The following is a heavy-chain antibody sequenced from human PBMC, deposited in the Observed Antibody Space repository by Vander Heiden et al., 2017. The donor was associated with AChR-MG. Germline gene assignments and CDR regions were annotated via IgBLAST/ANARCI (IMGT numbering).Heavy chain of an antibody. Sequence: QVQLVQSGAEVKKPGASVKVSCKASGYTFTSYDINWVRQATGQGLEWMGWMNPNSGNTGYAQKFQGRVTMTRNTSISTAYMELSSLRSEDTAVYYCARWFVVVVAATEKYYYYGMDVWGQGTTVTVSS. CDR2: MNPNSGNT. J-gene: IGHJ6*02. V-gene: IGHV1-8*01. CDR3: ARWFVVVVAATEKYYYYGMDV. D-gene: IGHD2-15*01. CDR1: GYTFTSYD.